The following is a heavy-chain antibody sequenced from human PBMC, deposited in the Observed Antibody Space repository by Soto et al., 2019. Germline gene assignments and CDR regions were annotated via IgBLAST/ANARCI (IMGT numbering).Heavy chain of an antibody. CDR2: ISYDGSSK. CDR3: AKDLLRTIFGVVIQYYYYGMAV. J-gene: IGHJ6*02. CDR1: GFTFSSYG. Sequence: GGSLRLSCAASGFTFSSYGMRWVRQAPGKGLEWVAVISYDGSSKYYADSVKGRFTISRDNSKNTLYLQMNSLRAEDTAVYYCAKDLLRTIFGVVIQYYYYGMAVWAQGPTVTV. D-gene: IGHD3-3*01. V-gene: IGHV3-30*18.